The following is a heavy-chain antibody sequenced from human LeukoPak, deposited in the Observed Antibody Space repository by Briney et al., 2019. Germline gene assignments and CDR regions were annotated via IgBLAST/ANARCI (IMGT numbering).Heavy chain of an antibody. CDR3: AIQVAYCGGDCYSYPNY. Sequence: GESLKISCKGSGYSFTSYWIGWVRQMPGKGLEWMGIIYPGDSDTRYSPSFQGQVTISADKSISTAYLQWSSLKASDTAMYYCAIQVAYCGGDCYSYPNYWGQGTLVTVSS. V-gene: IGHV5-51*01. CDR1: GYSFTSYW. D-gene: IGHD2-21*02. J-gene: IGHJ4*02. CDR2: IYPGDSDT.